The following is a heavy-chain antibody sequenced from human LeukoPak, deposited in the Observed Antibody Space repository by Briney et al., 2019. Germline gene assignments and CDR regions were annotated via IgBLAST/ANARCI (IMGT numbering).Heavy chain of an antibody. D-gene: IGHD3-10*01. CDR3: AKDRVGWFGELYI. CDR2: ISYDGSNK. J-gene: IGHJ4*02. CDR1: GFTYSSYG. V-gene: IGHV3-30*18. Sequence: GGSLRLSCAASGFTYSSYGMHWVRQAPGKGLEWVAVISYDGSNKYYADSVKGRFTISRDNSKNTLYLQMNSLRAEDTAVYYCAKDRVGWFGELYIWGQGTLVTVSS.